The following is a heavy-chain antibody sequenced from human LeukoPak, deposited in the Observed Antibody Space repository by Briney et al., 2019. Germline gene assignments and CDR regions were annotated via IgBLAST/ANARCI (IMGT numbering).Heavy chain of an antibody. J-gene: IGHJ4*02. CDR1: GFTFSSYG. D-gene: IGHD5-12*01. Sequence: PGGSLRLSCAASGFTFSSYGMHWVRQAPGKGLGWVAVISYDGSNKYYADSVKGRFTISRDNSKNTLYLQMNSLRAEDTAVYYCAKDQGYSGYDLDYWGQGTLVTVSS. V-gene: IGHV3-30*18. CDR3: AKDQGYSGYDLDY. CDR2: ISYDGSNK.